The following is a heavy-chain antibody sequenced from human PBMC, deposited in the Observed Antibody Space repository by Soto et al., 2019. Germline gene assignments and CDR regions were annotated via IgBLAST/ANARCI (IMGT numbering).Heavy chain of an antibody. J-gene: IGHJ4*02. V-gene: IGHV3-30*03. CDR2: ISYDGSNK. CDR1: GFTFSNYG. CDR3: ARNPGYNSGWYSLDY. Sequence: QVQLVESGGGVVQPGRSLRLSCAASGFTFSNYGMHWVRQAPGKGLEWVAVISYDGSNKYYADSVKGRFTISRDNSKITLYLQMNSLRVEDTAMYYCARNPGYNSGWYSLDYWGQGTMVTVSS. D-gene: IGHD6-19*01.